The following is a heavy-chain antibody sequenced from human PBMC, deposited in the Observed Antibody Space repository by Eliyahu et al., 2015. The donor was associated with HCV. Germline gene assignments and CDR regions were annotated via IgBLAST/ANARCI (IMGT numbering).Heavy chain of an antibody. V-gene: IGHV1-2*04. Sequence: QVQLVQSGTEMKKPGASVNVSCKASGYTFTGYYLHWVRQAPGQGLEWMGWINPNSGDTHYAQKFQGWVTMTRDTSITTAYMELSRLRPDDTAVYYCATSYKYCSSTTCYDYWGQGTLVTVSS. CDR1: GYTFTGYY. J-gene: IGHJ4*02. D-gene: IGHD2-2*01. CDR2: INPNSGDT. CDR3: ATSYKYCSSTTCYDY.